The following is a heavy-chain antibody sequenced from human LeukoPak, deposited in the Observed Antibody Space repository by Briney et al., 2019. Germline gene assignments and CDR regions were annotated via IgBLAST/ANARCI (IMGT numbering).Heavy chain of an antibody. CDR3: ARYDVWGSYRAFDY. V-gene: IGHV4-38-2*02. Sequence: SETLSLTCSVSNYSISTDYYWGWIRQPPGKGLEWIGTMYRSGSTYYNPSLKGRVTISVDTSKNQFSLRLSSVTAADTAVYYCARYDVWGSYRAFDYWGQGTLVTVSS. D-gene: IGHD3-16*02. J-gene: IGHJ4*02. CDR1: NYSISTDYY. CDR2: MYRSGST.